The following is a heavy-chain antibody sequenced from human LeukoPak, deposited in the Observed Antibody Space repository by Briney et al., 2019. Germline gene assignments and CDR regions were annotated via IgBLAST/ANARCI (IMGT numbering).Heavy chain of an antibody. J-gene: IGHJ4*02. CDR3: ARSPDILTGEKFDY. CDR1: GYTFTGYY. V-gene: IGHV1-2*02. CDR2: MNPRSGGT. D-gene: IGHD3-9*01. Sequence: ASVKVSCKASGYTFTGYYVHWVRQAPGQGLEWMGWMNPRSGGTNYAQKFEARVTMNRDTSISTAYMELSRLRFDDTAVYYCARSPDILTGEKFDYWGQGTLVTVSS.